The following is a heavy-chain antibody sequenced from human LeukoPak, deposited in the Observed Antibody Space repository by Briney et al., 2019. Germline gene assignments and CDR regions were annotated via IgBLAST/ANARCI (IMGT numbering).Heavy chain of an antibody. V-gene: IGHV1-69*13. D-gene: IGHD1-26*01. J-gene: IGHJ3*02. CDR2: IIPIFGTA. CDR3: ARGWELYGDAFDI. CDR1: GGTFSSYA. Sequence: SVKVSCKASGGTFSSYAISWVRQAPGQGLEWMGGIIPIFGTANYAQKFQGRVTITADESTSTAYMELSSLSSEDTAVYYCARGWELYGDAFDIWGQGTMVTVSS.